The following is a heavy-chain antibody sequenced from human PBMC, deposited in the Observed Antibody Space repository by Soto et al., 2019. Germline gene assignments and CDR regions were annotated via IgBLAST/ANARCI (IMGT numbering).Heavy chain of an antibody. Sequence: QVQLQESGPRLVKPSETLSLTCTVSGGSISPYYWSWIRQPPGRGLEWIGYIYYSGSTNYNPSLKSRVTISVDTSKNQFSLKLSSVTAADTAVYYCVRDIGGYYDSSSYANWGQGTLVTVSS. CDR2: IYYSGST. CDR1: GGSISPYY. J-gene: IGHJ4*02. V-gene: IGHV4-59*01. CDR3: VRDIGGYYDSSSYAN. D-gene: IGHD3-22*01.